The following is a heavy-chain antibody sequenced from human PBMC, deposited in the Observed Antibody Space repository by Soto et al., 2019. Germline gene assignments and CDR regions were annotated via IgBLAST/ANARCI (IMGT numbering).Heavy chain of an antibody. Sequence: PSETLSLTCSVSGGSISGHYWSWVRQTPGKGLEWIGYMYYSGSTNYNPSLKSRLTITKDTSKNQVVLTMTNMDPVDTATYYCAHRRAAPIGYYYYYYMDVWGKGTTVTVSS. CDR2: MYYSGST. D-gene: IGHD6-13*01. V-gene: IGHV4-59*11. CDR3: AHRRAAPIGYYYYYYMDV. J-gene: IGHJ6*03. CDR1: GGSISGHY.